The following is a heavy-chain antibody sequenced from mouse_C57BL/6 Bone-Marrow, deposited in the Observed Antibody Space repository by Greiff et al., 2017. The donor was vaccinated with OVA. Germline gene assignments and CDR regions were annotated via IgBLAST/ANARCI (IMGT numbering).Heavy chain of an antibody. CDR1: GYTFTSYW. D-gene: IGHD2-4*01. Sequence: QVQLQQSGAELVKPGASVKLSCKASGYTFTSYWMHWVKQRPGRGLEWIGRIDPNRGGTKYNEKFKRKATLPVDEPSSTAYMQLIKLTSEDSAVDNCARGDGLPAMDYWGQGTAVTVSS. CDR2: IDPNRGGT. J-gene: IGHJ4*01. CDR3: ARGDGLPAMDY. V-gene: IGHV1-72*01.